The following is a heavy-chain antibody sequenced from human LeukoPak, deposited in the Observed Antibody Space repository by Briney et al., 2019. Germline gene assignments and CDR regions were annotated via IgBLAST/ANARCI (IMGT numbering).Heavy chain of an antibody. J-gene: IGHJ4*02. V-gene: IGHV3-23*01. Sequence: PGGSLRLSCTVSGFTLSSYEMSWIRQAPGKGLEWVSSIDYSGGSSYYADSVKGRFTISRDNSKNTLYLQMNSLRAEDTAVYYCAKAGSSSDYWGQGTLVTVSS. D-gene: IGHD6-6*01. CDR3: AKAGSSSDY. CDR1: GFTLSSYE. CDR2: IDYSGGSS.